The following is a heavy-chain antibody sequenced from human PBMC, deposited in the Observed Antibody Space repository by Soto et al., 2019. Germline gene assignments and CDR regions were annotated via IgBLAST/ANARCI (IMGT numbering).Heavy chain of an antibody. V-gene: IGHV3-23*01. CDR2: ISGSGGST. Sequence: GGSLILSCASSGLTISSYSMILVRQAPGKGLEWVSAISGSGGSTYYADSVKGRFTISRDNSKNTLYLQMNSLRAEDTAVYYCAYSSSWYALDYWGQGTLVTVSS. CDR1: GLTISSYS. J-gene: IGHJ4*02. CDR3: AYSSSWYALDY. D-gene: IGHD6-13*01.